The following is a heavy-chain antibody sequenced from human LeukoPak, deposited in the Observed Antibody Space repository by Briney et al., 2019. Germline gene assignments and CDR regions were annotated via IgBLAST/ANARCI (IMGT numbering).Heavy chain of an antibody. D-gene: IGHD6-13*01. CDR3: VQQYSSIWSVGAS. V-gene: IGHV3-23*01. CDR2: ISGGTDST. J-gene: IGHJ5*02. Sequence: GGSLRLSCATSGFTFSTYAMSWVRQAPGKGLEWVSAISGGTDSTYYTDSVKGRFTISRDTAKNTLYLQMNSLRDEDTAVYYCVQQYSSIWSVGASWGQGTLVTVSS. CDR1: GFTFSTYA.